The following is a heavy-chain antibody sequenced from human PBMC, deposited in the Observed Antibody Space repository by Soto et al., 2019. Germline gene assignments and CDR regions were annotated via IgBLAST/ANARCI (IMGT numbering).Heavy chain of an antibody. CDR1: GFTFGSHW. V-gene: IGHV3-74*01. CDR3: AKGPHNTYYDILTGRDEYFDY. Sequence: GGSLRLSCAASGFTFGSHWMHWVRQAPGKGLVWVSRINTDGSTTTYADSVKGRFTISRDNARNTLYLQMDSLRAEDTAVYYCAKGPHNTYYDILTGRDEYFDYWGQGNLVTVSS. D-gene: IGHD3-9*01. J-gene: IGHJ4*02. CDR2: INTDGSTT.